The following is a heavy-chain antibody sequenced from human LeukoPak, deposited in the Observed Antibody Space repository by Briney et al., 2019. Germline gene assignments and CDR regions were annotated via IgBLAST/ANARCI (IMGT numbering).Heavy chain of an antibody. CDR1: GFTFSNYW. Sequence: GGSLRLSCAASGFTFSNYWMHWVRQVPGKGLVWVSRINDDGSATFYADSVKGRFTISRDNVKNTLFLQMNSLSAEDTAVYYCAREILAPGKTHDYWGQGTLVTVSS. CDR3: AREILAPGKTHDY. CDR2: INDDGSAT. V-gene: IGHV3-74*01. J-gene: IGHJ4*02.